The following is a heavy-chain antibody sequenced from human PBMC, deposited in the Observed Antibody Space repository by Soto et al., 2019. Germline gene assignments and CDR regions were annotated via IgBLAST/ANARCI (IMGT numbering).Heavy chain of an antibody. CDR1: GYTFTSYG. J-gene: IGHJ4*02. Sequence: ASVKVSCKASGYTFTSYGISWVRQAPGQGLEWMGWISAYNGNTNYAQKLQGRVTMTTDTSTSTAYMELRSLRSDDTAVYYCATSDVDDSPAVGGSGLNWGQGTLVTVSS. D-gene: IGHD3-10*01. V-gene: IGHV1-18*01. CDR3: ATSDVDDSPAVGGSGLN. CDR2: ISAYNGNT.